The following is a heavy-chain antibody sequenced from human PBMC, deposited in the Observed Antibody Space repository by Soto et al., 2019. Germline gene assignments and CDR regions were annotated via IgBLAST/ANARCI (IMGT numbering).Heavy chain of an antibody. D-gene: IGHD3-9*01. Sequence: PGGSLRLSCAASGFTFSDYYMSWIRQAPGKGLEWVSYISSSGSTIYYADFVKGRFTISRDNAKNSLYLQMNSLRAEDTAVYYCARELRYFDWLLPDFDYWGQGTLVTVSS. J-gene: IGHJ4*02. CDR1: GFTFSDYY. CDR3: ARELRYFDWLLPDFDY. V-gene: IGHV3-11*01. CDR2: ISSSGSTI.